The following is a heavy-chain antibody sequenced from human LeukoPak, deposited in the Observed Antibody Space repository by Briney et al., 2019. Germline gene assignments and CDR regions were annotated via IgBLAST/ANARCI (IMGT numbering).Heavy chain of an antibody. CDR3: ARDFYSSSSSCWFDP. Sequence: KPGGSLRLSCAASGFTFSDYYMSWIRQAPGKGLEWVSYISSSGSTIYYADPVKGRFTISRDNAKNSLYLQMNSLRAEDTAVYYCARDFYSSSSSCWFDPWGQGTLVTVSS. J-gene: IGHJ5*02. CDR2: ISSSGSTI. CDR1: GFTFSDYY. D-gene: IGHD6-6*01. V-gene: IGHV3-11*01.